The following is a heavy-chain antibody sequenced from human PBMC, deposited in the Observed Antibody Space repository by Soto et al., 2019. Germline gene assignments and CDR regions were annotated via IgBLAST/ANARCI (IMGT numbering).Heavy chain of an antibody. CDR3: VRALTVTGDS. J-gene: IGHJ4*02. CDR1: GYTFRDYY. V-gene: IGHV1-46*01. D-gene: IGHD4-17*01. CDR2: INPSGGRT. Sequence: QVQLVQSGAEMKKPGASVKVSCKASGYTFRDYYIHWVRQAPGQGLEWMGVINPSGGRTDYAQKFQGRLTVTRDTSASTAFMDLRSLNSEDTAMYYCVRALTVTGDSWGQGTLVTVSS.